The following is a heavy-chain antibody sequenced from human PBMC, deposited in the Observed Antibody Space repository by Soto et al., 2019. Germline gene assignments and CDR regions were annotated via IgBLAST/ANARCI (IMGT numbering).Heavy chain of an antibody. J-gene: IGHJ6*02. CDR1: GYTFSSYG. CDR3: ARGGYYVSSCSRNYFYYGSNV. V-gene: IGHV1-18*01. D-gene: IGHD3-22*01. CDR2: VSPYDGYT. Sequence: ASVKVSCKASGYTFSSYGINWVRQAPGQGLEWLGWVSPYDGYTNYAQILQGRVSMTTDTSTKTAYMEVRSLRSDDTAVYYCARGGYYVSSCSRNYFYYGSNVWG.